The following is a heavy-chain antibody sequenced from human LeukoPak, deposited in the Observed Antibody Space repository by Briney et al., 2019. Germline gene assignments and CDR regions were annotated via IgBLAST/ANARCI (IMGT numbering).Heavy chain of an antibody. Sequence: GGSLRLSCAASGFTFSNYGMHWVRQAPGKGLEFVAVIANDGRDKKYADSVKGRFTISRDNSKNTLYLQMDSLRADDTAVYYCAKDSAIGAAEYYFAYWGRGTLVTVSS. D-gene: IGHD6-25*01. J-gene: IGHJ4*02. CDR2: IANDGRDK. V-gene: IGHV3-30*18. CDR3: AKDSAIGAAEYYFAY. CDR1: GFTFSNYG.